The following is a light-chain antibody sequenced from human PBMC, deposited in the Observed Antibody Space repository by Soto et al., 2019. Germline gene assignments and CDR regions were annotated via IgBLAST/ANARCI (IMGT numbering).Light chain of an antibody. V-gene: IGKV3-20*01. J-gene: IGKJ1*01. CDR3: QQCVSSPWT. Sequence: EIVLTQSPGTLSLSPGERATLSCRASQSVSSSYLAWYQQKPGQAPRLLVYGASSRATGIPDRFSGSGSGTDFTLTISRPEPEDFAVYYCQQCVSSPWTFGQGTKVEI. CDR1: QSVSSSY. CDR2: GAS.